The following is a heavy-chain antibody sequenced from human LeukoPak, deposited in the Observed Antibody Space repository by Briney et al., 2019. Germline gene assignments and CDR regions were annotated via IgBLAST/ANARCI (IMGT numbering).Heavy chain of an antibody. J-gene: IGHJ4*02. CDR2: ISYDGSNK. Sequence: GRSLRLSCAASGFTFSSYGMHWVRQAPGKGLEWVAVISYDGSNKYYADSVKGRFTISRDNSKNTVYLQMNSLRAEDTAVYYCAKDRFAGATRYYFDYWGQGTPVTVSS. CDR1: GFTFSSYG. V-gene: IGHV3-30*18. D-gene: IGHD1-26*01. CDR3: AKDRFAGATRYYFDY.